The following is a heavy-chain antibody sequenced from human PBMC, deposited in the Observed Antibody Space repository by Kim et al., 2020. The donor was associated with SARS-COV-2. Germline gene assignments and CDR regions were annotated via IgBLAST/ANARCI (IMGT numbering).Heavy chain of an antibody. D-gene: IGHD1-26*01. J-gene: IGHJ4*02. Sequence: GGSLRLSCAASGFTFSSYGMHWVRQAPGKGLEWVAVISYDGSNKYYADSVKGRFTISRDNSKNTLYLQMNSLRAEDTAVYYCAKEYSGSYLGLDYWGQGTLVTVSS. V-gene: IGHV3-30*18. CDR2: ISYDGSNK. CDR3: AKEYSGSYLGLDY. CDR1: GFTFSSYG.